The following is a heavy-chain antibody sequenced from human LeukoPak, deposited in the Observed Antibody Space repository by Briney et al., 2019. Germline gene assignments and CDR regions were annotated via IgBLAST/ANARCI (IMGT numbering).Heavy chain of an antibody. CDR2: ISGSGGST. V-gene: IGHV3-23*01. Sequence: GGSLRLSCAASGFTFSSYAMSWVRQAPGKGLEWVSAISGSGGSTYYADSVKGRFTISRDNSKNTLYLQMNSLRAEDTAVYYCAKYWSLLTYYDILTGSHYFDYWGQGTLVTVSS. CDR1: GFTFSSYA. CDR3: AKYWSLLTYYDILTGSHYFDY. J-gene: IGHJ4*02. D-gene: IGHD3-9*01.